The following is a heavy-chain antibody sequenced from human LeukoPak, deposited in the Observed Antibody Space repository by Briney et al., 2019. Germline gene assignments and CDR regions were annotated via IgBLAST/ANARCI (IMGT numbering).Heavy chain of an antibody. CDR1: GGSISSYY. J-gene: IGHJ4*02. CDR3: ARESGSRDGYNWYDY. Sequence: PSETLSLTCTVSGGSISSYYWSWIRQPPGKGLEWIGYIYYSGSTNYNPSLKSRVTISVDTSKNQFSLKLSSVTAADTAVYYCARESGSRDGYNWYDYWGQGTLVTVSS. CDR2: IYYSGST. D-gene: IGHD5-24*01. V-gene: IGHV4-59*01.